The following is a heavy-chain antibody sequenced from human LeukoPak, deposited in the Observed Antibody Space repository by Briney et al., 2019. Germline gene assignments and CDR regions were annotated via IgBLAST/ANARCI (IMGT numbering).Heavy chain of an antibody. D-gene: IGHD5-18*01. CDR1: GYTLTSYD. J-gene: IGHJ4*02. V-gene: IGHV1-46*01. CDR2: INPSGGST. Sequence: ASVNVSCKASGYTLTSYDMHWVRQAPGQGLEWMGIINPSGGSTSYAQKFQGRVTMTRDTSTSTVYMELSSLRSEDTAVYYCARDLGELQPPDDYWGQGTLVTVSS. CDR3: ARDLGELQPPDDY.